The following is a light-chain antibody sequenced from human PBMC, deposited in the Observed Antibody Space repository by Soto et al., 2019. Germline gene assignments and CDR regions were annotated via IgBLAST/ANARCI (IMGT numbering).Light chain of an antibody. V-gene: IGKV1-5*03. Sequence: DVPMTQSPSTLSASIGDTVTITCRASQTIVTWLAWYQQKPGRPPKLLIYMASILESGVPSRFSGRGSGTEFTLTISGLQPDDLGTYYCQQDNSYPKTFGEGTKLDI. CDR2: MAS. J-gene: IGKJ2*01. CDR3: QQDNSYPKT. CDR1: QTIVTW.